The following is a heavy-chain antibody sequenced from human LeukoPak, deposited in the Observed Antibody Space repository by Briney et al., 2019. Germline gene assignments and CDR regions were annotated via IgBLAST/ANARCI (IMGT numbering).Heavy chain of an antibody. D-gene: IGHD7-27*01. J-gene: IGHJ4*02. V-gene: IGHV1-8*02. Sequence: GASVKVSCKASGGTFSSCAISWVRQAPGQRPEWMGWMSPNSGDTGYAQKFQDRVTMTRNTSISTAYMELSSLRSDDTAVYYCARGPPNWGYDYWGPGTLVTVSS. CDR2: MSPNSGDT. CDR1: GGTFSSCA. CDR3: ARGPPNWGYDY.